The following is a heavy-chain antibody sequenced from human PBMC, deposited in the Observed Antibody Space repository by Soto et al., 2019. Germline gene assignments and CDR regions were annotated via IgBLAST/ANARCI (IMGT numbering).Heavy chain of an antibody. CDR2: ISSSSSYI. Sequence: GGSLRLSCAASGFTFSSYSMNWVRQAPGKGLEWVSSISSSSSYIYYADTVKGRFTISRDSAKNSLYLQMNSLRAEDTAVYYCARVHYYGSGSYLTWGQGTLVTVSS. V-gene: IGHV3-21*01. CDR3: ARVHYYGSGSYLT. D-gene: IGHD3-10*01. CDR1: GFTFSSYS. J-gene: IGHJ5*02.